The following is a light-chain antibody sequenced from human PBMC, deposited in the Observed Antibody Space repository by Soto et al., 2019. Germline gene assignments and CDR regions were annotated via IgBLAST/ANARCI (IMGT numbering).Light chain of an antibody. Sequence: DIQMTQSPSTLSASVGDRVTITCRASQSINNWLAWYQQKPGKAPKLLIFATSNLQSGVPSRFSGSGSGTEFTLTISSLQLEDFATYSCQHSSLSPWTFGQGTKVEIK. CDR3: QHSSLSPWT. V-gene: IGKV1-5*01. CDR1: QSINNW. CDR2: ATS. J-gene: IGKJ1*01.